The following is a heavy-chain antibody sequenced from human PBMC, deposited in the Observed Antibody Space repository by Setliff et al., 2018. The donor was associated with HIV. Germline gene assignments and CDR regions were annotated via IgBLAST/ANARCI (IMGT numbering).Heavy chain of an antibody. CDR2: INHSGST. V-gene: IGHV4-34*01. CDR3: ARQKTVTTYFDY. J-gene: IGHJ4*02. CDR1: GGSFSAYY. D-gene: IGHD4-17*01. Sequence: SETLSLTCAVYGGSFSAYYWSWIRQPPGKGLEWIGEINHSGSTNYNSSLKSRVTMSVDTSKNQFSLKLSSVTAADTAVYYCARQKTVTTYFDYWGQGTLVTVSS.